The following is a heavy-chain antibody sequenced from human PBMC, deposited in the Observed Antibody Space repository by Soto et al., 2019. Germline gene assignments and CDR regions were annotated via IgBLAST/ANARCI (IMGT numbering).Heavy chain of an antibody. CDR2: INPKTGGT. CDR3: ARDVVGSDYFDS. Sequence: ASVKVSCKASGYTFTDYYMHWVRQAPGQGLEWMGWINPKTGGTNYVRKFQGRVTMTRDTSITTAYMELSRLRSDDTAVHYCARDVVGSDYFDSWGQGTLVTVSS. CDR1: GYTFTDYY. V-gene: IGHV1-2*02. D-gene: IGHD1-26*01. J-gene: IGHJ4*02.